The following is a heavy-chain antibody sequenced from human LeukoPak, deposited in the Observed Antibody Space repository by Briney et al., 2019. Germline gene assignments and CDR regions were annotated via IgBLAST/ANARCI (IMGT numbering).Heavy chain of an antibody. D-gene: IGHD3-10*01. Sequence: ASVKVSCKASGYTFTGYYMHWVRQAPGQGLEWMGIINPSGGSTSYAQKFQGRVTMTRDTSTSTVYMELSSLRSEDTAVYYCARGAADYGSGSYYKPHRGFDPWGQGTLVTVSS. CDR1: GYTFTGYY. V-gene: IGHV1-46*01. J-gene: IGHJ5*02. CDR3: ARGAADYGSGSYYKPHRGFDP. CDR2: INPSGGST.